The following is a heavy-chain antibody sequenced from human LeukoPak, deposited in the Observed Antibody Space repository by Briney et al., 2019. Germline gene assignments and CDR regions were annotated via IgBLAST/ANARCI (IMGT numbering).Heavy chain of an antibody. Sequence: GGSLRLXCAASGFTFSTYWMSWVRQAPGKELEWVANIKPDGSEKNYVDSVKGRFSISRDNAKNSLHLQMNSLRAEDTAVYYCARSLWPEDYWGQGTLVTVSS. CDR3: ARSLWPEDY. J-gene: IGHJ4*02. D-gene: IGHD3-10*01. CDR1: GFTFSTYW. CDR2: IKPDGSEK. V-gene: IGHV3-7*01.